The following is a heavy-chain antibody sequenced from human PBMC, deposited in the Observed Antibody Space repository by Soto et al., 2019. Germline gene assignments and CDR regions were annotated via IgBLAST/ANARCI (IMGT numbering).Heavy chain of an antibody. CDR2: ISYDGSNK. V-gene: IGHV3-30*03. D-gene: IGHD5-12*01. J-gene: IGHJ4*02. CDR3: ATPIVAFY. Sequence: GGSLRLSCAASGFTFSSYGMHWVRQAPGKGLEWVAVISYDGSNKYYADSVKGRFTISRDNSKNTLYLQMNSLRAEDTAVYYCATPIVAFYWGQGTLVTVSS. CDR1: GFTFSSYG.